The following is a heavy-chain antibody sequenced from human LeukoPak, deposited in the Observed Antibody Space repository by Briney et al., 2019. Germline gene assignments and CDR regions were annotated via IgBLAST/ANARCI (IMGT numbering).Heavy chain of an antibody. D-gene: IGHD3-3*01. J-gene: IGHJ6*03. CDR3: ARARTIFGVVIPTAVYYMDV. CDR1: GGSFNGYY. CDR2: INHSGST. V-gene: IGHV4-34*01. Sequence: SETLSLTCAVYGGSFNGYYWSWIRQPPGKGLEWIGEINHSGSTNYNPSLKSRVTMSVDTSKNQFSLKLSSVTAADTAVYYCARARTIFGVVIPTAVYYMDVWGKGTTVTVSS.